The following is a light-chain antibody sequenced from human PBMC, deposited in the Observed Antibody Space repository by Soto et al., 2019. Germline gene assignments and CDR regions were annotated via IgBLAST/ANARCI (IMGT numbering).Light chain of an antibody. Sequence: DIQMTQSPSSLSASVGDRVTITCRASQAIRNDVGWYQQKPGKAPKRLIYVASRLESGVPSRFSGSGFGTEFTLTISGLQPEDFATYYCQQYNTYSSLTFGGGTKVEIK. CDR3: QQYNTYSSLT. CDR1: QAIRND. V-gene: IGKV1-17*01. CDR2: VAS. J-gene: IGKJ4*01.